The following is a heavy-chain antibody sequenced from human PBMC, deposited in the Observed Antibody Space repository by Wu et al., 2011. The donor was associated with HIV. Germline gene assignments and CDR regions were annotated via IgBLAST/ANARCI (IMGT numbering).Heavy chain of an antibody. V-gene: IGHV1-69*06. CDR2: IIPIFGTA. CDR3: ARDLGGDEDH. J-gene: IGHJ4*02. Sequence: QVQLVQSGAAVKKPGSSVKVSCKASGGTFSSYPISWVRLAPGQGLEWMGRIIPIFGTAIYAQKFQGRVTITADKSTSTAYMELSSLRSEDTAIYYCARDLGGDEDHWGQGTLVTVSS. CDR1: GGTFSSYP. D-gene: IGHD2-21*01.